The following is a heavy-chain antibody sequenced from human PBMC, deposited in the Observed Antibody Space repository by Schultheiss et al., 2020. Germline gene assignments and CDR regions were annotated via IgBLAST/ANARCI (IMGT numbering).Heavy chain of an antibody. D-gene: IGHD4-17*01. J-gene: IGHJ4*02. CDR2: IYTSGST. Sequence: SETLSLTCAVYGGSFSGYYWSWIRQPPGKGLEWIGRIYTSGSTNYNPSLKSRVTMSVDTSKNQFSLKLSSVTAADTAVYYCARAGAAVTMYSDYWGQGTLVTVSS. CDR3: ARAGAAVTMYSDY. CDR1: GGSFSGYY. V-gene: IGHV4-59*10.